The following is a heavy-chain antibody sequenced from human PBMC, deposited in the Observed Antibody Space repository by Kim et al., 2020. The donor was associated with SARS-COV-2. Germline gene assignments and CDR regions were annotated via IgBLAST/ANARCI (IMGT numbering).Heavy chain of an antibody. Sequence: NPALQSGVTISVDTSKNQFSLKLSSVTAADTAVYYCATWGILRYSYGMDVWGQGTTVTVSS. CDR3: ATWGILRYSYGMDV. V-gene: IGHV4-31*02. J-gene: IGHJ6*02. D-gene: IGHD3-9*01.